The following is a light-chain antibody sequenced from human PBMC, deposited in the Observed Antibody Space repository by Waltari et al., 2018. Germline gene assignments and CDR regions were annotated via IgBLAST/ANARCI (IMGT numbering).Light chain of an antibody. Sequence: QSVLTQPPPVSAAPGPRVPISCSGGRSNIGNYSVSWYRQFPGTAPKLLIYEDSERPSGIPGRFSGSKSGTSATLDITGLQAGDEADYYCGTWDSSLSGAVFGGGTHLTVL. CDR3: GTWDSSLSGAV. J-gene: IGLJ7*01. CDR1: RSNIGNYS. V-gene: IGLV1-51*02. CDR2: EDS.